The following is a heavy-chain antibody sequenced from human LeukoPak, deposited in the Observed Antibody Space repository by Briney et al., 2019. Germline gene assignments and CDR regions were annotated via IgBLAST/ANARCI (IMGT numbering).Heavy chain of an antibody. CDR2: ISPSSGGT. Sequence: ASVKVSCKASRYTFTGYHMYWVPHAPEQGLEWMGWISPSSGGTSYAQVFQGRVTMTRDTSISTAYMELTSLTSDDTAVYYCTRGRGGTTVTYSDYWGQGTLVTVSS. J-gene: IGHJ4*02. CDR1: RYTFTGYH. D-gene: IGHD4-17*01. V-gene: IGHV1-2*02. CDR3: TRGRGGTTVTYSDY.